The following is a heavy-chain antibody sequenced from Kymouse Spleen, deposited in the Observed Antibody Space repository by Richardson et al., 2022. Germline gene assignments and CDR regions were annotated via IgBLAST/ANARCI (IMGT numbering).Heavy chain of an antibody. CDR3: ARASITGTTIYYYYGMDV. V-gene: IGHV4-34*01. D-gene: IGHD1-7*01. Sequence: QVQLQQWGAGLLKPSETLSLTCAVYGGSFSGYYWSWIRQPPGKGLEWIGEINHSGSTNYNPSLKSRVTISVDTSKNQFSLKLSSVTAADTAVYYCARASITGTTIYYYYGMDVWGQGTTVTVSS. CDR2: INHSGST. CDR1: GGSFSGYY. J-gene: IGHJ6*02.